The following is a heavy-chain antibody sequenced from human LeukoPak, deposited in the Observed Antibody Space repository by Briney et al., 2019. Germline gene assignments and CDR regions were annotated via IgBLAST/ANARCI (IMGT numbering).Heavy chain of an antibody. Sequence: SQTPSLTWTVFGGSISSSSYYWGWIRQPPGKGLEWIGSIYYSGSTYYNPSLKRRVTISVDTSTNQFSLKLRPLTPPGTAVYYCATESWCRDAFDIWGQGTMVTVSS. CDR3: ATESWCRDAFDI. J-gene: IGHJ3*02. CDR2: IYYSGST. CDR1: GGSISSSSYY. D-gene: IGHD2-8*01. V-gene: IGHV4-39*05.